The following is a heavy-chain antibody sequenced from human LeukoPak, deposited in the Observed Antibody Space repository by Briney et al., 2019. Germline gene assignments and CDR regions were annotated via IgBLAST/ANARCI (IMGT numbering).Heavy chain of an antibody. J-gene: IGHJ3*02. D-gene: IGHD3-22*01. V-gene: IGHV1-69*05. CDR2: IIPIFGTA. Sequence: SVKLSCKASGGTFSSYAISWVRQAPGQGLEWLGGIIPIFGTANYAQKFQGRVTITTDESTSTAYMELSSLRSEDTAVYYCARDRHDYYDSSGYWVAFDIWGQGTMVTVSS. CDR3: ARDRHDYYDSSGYWVAFDI. CDR1: GGTFSSYA.